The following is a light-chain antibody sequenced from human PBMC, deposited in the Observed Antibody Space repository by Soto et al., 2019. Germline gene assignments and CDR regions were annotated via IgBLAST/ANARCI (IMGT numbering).Light chain of an antibody. Sequence: EIVLTQSPGTLSLSPGERATLSCRTSQSVSNNYLAWYQQKPGQAPRLLIYGASSRATGIPDRFSDNGSGTDFTLSISRLEPEEFAVYYCQQYSSLWTFCQRTKVDIK. CDR1: QSVSNNY. CDR3: QQYSSLWT. V-gene: IGKV3-20*01. CDR2: GAS. J-gene: IGKJ1*01.